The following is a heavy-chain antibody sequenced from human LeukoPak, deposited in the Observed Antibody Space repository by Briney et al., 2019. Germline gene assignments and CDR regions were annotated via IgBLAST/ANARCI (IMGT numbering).Heavy chain of an antibody. D-gene: IGHD5/OR15-5a*01. V-gene: IGHV4-39*01. J-gene: IGHJ5*02. CDR2: IRYSGST. CDR1: GGSISSNTYF. Sequence: SETLSLTCNVSGGSISSNTYFWGWIRRPPGKGLEWIGSIRYSGSTYHNPSLKSRVTISVDTSKNQFSLNLSSLTAADTAVYYCATSDTVSTYNWFDPWGQGTLVTAS. CDR3: ATSDTVSTYNWFDP.